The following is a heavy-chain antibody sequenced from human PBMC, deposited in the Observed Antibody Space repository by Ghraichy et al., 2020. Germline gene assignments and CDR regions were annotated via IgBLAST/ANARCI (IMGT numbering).Heavy chain of an antibody. Sequence: GGSLRLSCAASGFTFSFNWMSWVRQAPGKGLEWVANIKQDGSEKYYVDSVRGRFTISRDNAKNSLSLQMNSLRVEDTAVYYCARDGYAHAMDYWGQGTLVTVSS. J-gene: IGHJ4*02. CDR1: GFTFSFNW. V-gene: IGHV3-7*03. CDR3: ARDGYAHAMDY. D-gene: IGHD3-16*01. CDR2: IKQDGSEK.